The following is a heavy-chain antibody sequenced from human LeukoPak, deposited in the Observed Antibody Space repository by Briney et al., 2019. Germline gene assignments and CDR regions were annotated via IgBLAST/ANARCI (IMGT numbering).Heavy chain of an antibody. J-gene: IGHJ5*02. Sequence: ASVKVSSKASGYTFTSYDINWVRQATGQGRAWMGWMNPNSGNTGYAQKFQGRVTMTRNTSISTAYMELSSLRSEDTAVYYCARAFSLLIAGAFDPWGQGTLVTVSS. CDR1: GYTFTSYD. CDR2: MNPNSGNT. V-gene: IGHV1-8*01. CDR3: ARAFSLLIAGAFDP. D-gene: IGHD6-19*01.